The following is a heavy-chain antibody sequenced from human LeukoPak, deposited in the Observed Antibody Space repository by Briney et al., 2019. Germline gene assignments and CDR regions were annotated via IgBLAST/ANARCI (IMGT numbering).Heavy chain of an antibody. CDR3: AREVVLWFGELFAPPPSAYYYGMGV. D-gene: IGHD3-10*01. CDR2: MNPNSGNT. V-gene: IGHV1-8*01. Sequence: ASVKVSCKASGYTFTSYDINWVRQATGQGLEWMGWMNPNSGNTGYAQKFQGRVTMTRNTSISTAYMELSSLRSEDTAVYYCAREVVLWFGELFAPPPSAYYYGMGVWGQGTTVTVSS. CDR1: GYTFTSYD. J-gene: IGHJ6*02.